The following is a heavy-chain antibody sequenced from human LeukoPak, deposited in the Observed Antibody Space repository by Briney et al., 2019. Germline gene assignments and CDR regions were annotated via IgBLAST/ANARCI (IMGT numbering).Heavy chain of an antibody. D-gene: IGHD1-26*01. CDR3: ASTAKRGSGSYYLAFDY. V-gene: IGHV1-2*02. CDR1: GYTFTDYY. Sequence: ASVKVSCKASGYTFTDYYMHWVRQAPGQGLEWMGWINPNSGGTNYAQKLQGRVTMTTDTSTSTAYMELRSLRSDDTAVYYCASTAKRGSGSYYLAFDYWGQGTLVTVSS. CDR2: INPNSGGT. J-gene: IGHJ4*02.